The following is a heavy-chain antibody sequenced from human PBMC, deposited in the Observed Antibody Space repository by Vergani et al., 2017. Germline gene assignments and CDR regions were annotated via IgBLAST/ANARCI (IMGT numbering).Heavy chain of an antibody. Sequence: QVQLVESGGGLVKPGGSLRLSCAASGFTLSDYYMSWIRQAPGKGLEWVSYISSSGSNIYYADSVKGRFTIYRDHAKNSLYLQMNSLRAEDTAVYYCARPTTYYYDSSGYYFVDYWGKGTLVTVSS. CDR3: ARPTTYYYDSSGYYFVDY. J-gene: IGHJ4*02. CDR1: GFTLSDYY. D-gene: IGHD3-22*01. V-gene: IGHV3-11*01. CDR2: ISSSGSNI.